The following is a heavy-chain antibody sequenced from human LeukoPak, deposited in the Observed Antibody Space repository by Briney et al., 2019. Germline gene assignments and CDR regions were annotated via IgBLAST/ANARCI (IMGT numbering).Heavy chain of an antibody. CDR1: GFTFSSYG. CDR2: IRYDGSNK. D-gene: IGHD3-22*01. J-gene: IGHJ4*02. CDR3: AKDQTYYYDSSGYYPGLFDY. Sequence: GGSLRLSCAASGFTFSSYGMQWVRQAPGKGLEWVAFIRYDGSNKYYADSVKGRFTISRDNSKNTLYLQMNSLRAEDTAVYYCAKDQTYYYDSSGYYPGLFDYWGQGTLVTVSS. V-gene: IGHV3-30*02.